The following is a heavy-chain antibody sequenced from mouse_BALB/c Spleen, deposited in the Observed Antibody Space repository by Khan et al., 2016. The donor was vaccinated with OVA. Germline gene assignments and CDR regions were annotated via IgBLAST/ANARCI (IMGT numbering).Heavy chain of an antibody. CDR3: ARVTLRLDY. CDR1: GYTFTDYG. Sequence: QVQLQQSGPELVRPGVSVKISCKGSGYTFTDYGMHWVRQSPAKSLEWIGVITTSSGDTNYNQKFKGKATMTVDKSSSTAYMELARLTSEDSAIYYCARVTLRLDYWGQGTSVTVSS. D-gene: IGHD1-1*01. V-gene: IGHV1S137*01. CDR2: ITTSSGDT. J-gene: IGHJ4*01.